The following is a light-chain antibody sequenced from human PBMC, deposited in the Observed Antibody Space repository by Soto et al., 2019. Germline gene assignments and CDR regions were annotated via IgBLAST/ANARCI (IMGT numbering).Light chain of an antibody. CDR2: SND. Sequence: QSVLTQPPSVSGAPGQTITISCTGSSSNIGAGYDVHWYQQLPGTAPKLLIYSNDQRPSGVPDRFSGSKSGTSASLAISGLQSEDEADYYCAAWDDRLSAVVFGGGTKLTVL. V-gene: IGLV1-40*01. CDR3: AAWDDRLSAVV. J-gene: IGLJ2*01. CDR1: SSNIGAGYD.